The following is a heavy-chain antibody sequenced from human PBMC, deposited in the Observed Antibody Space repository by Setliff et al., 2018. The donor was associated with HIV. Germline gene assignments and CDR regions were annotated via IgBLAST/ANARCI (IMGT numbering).Heavy chain of an antibody. D-gene: IGHD6-19*01. V-gene: IGHV3-74*01. CDR2: IDSDESTT. CDR1: GFTFDRYS. Sequence: HPGGSLRLSCAASGFTFDRYSMHWVRQAPGKGLVWVARIDSDESTTISADSVKGRFTISRDNAKNTLFLQMNRLTVEDTAVYYCARDHGFPPWPSHSSGSMDYWGQGTLVTVSS. J-gene: IGHJ4*02. CDR3: ARDHGFPPWPSHSSGSMDY.